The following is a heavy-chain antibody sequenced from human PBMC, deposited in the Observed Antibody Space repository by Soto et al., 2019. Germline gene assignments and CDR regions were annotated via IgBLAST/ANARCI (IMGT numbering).Heavy chain of an antibody. CDR3: ARVPQWMDAFNT. D-gene: IGHD5-12*01. Sequence: QVQLQESGPGLVKPSETLSLTCTVSGVSISSDYWTWIRQYPGKGLEGIASTSHTGTTDYNPSLKSRVTICLDASKNQFSLKMSSVTAADTAVYYCARVPQWMDAFNTWGQGKKVTVSP. V-gene: IGHV4-59*01. J-gene: IGHJ3*02. CDR2: TSHTGTT. CDR1: GVSISSDY.